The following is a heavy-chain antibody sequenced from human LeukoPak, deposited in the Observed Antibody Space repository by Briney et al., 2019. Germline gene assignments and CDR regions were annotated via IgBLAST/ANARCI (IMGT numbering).Heavy chain of an antibody. CDR2: INTNTGNP. CDR3: ARKFTVYSSSSQAFDN. V-gene: IGHV7-4-1*02. Sequence: ASVKVSCKASGYSFSNYAMNWVRQAPGQGLEWMGWINTNTGNPTYAQGFTGRFVFSLDSSVSTAFLQISSLKAEDTAVYYCARKFTVYSSSSQAFDNWGQGTMVTVSS. J-gene: IGHJ3*02. D-gene: IGHD6-6*01. CDR1: GYSFSNYA.